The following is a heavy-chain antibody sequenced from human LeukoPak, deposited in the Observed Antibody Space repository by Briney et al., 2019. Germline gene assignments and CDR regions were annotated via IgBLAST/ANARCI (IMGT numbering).Heavy chain of an antibody. J-gene: IGHJ4*02. CDR1: GFPFSSYV. CDR2: ISGGSDGT. D-gene: IGHD5-18*01. V-gene: IGHV3-23*01. CDR3: AKGSSGYIYGDY. Sequence: GGSLRLSCAASGFPFSSYVMRWVRQAPGMGLEWVSGISGGSDGTYYADSVKGRFTISRDNSKNTLYLQMNSLRAEDTAIYYCAKGSSGYIYGDYWGQGTLVTVSS.